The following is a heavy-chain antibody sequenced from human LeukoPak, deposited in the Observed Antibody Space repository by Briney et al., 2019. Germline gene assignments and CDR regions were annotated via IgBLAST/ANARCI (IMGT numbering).Heavy chain of an antibody. Sequence: PGGSLRLSCAASGFTFSSYEMNWVRQAPGKGLERVSYISSSGSTIYYADSVKGRFTISRDNAKNSLYLQMNSLRAEDTAVYYCARDQEDRFDPWGQGTLVTVSS. V-gene: IGHV3-48*03. CDR3: ARDQEDRFDP. CDR1: GFTFSSYE. J-gene: IGHJ5*02. CDR2: ISSSGSTI.